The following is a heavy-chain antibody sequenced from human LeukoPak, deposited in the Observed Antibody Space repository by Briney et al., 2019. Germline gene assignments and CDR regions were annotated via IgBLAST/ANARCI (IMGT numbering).Heavy chain of an antibody. Sequence: SETLSLTCTVSGGSISSYYWSWIRQPPGKGLEWIGYIYYSGSTSYNPSLKSRVTMSVHTSKNQFSLSLSSVTAADTAVYYCARRYCGGGSCYSSLDYWGQGTLVTVSS. J-gene: IGHJ4*02. CDR3: ARRYCGGGSCYSSLDY. CDR2: IYYSGST. CDR1: GGSISSYY. D-gene: IGHD2-15*01. V-gene: IGHV4-59*08.